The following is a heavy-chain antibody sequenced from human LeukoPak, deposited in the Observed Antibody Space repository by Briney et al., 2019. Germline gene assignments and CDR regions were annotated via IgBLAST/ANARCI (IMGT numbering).Heavy chain of an antibody. CDR2: IYYSGST. Sequence: PSETLSLTCTVSGGSISSSSYYWSWIRQPPGKGLEWIGYIYYSGSTNYNPSLKSRVTISVDTSKNQFSLKLSSVTAADTAVYYCARRAGPVVPAAMDLLWYDILTDLTDAFDIWGQGTMVTVSS. V-gene: IGHV4-61*01. D-gene: IGHD2-2*01. CDR1: GGSISSSSYY. J-gene: IGHJ3*02. CDR3: ARRAGPVVPAAMDLLWYDILTDLTDAFDI.